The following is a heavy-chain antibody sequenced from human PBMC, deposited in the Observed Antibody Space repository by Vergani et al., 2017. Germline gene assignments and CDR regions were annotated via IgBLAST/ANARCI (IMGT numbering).Heavy chain of an antibody. CDR2: MDYSGST. CDR3: ASKRGACRAAYCHSYDF. V-gene: IGHV4-39*01. D-gene: IGHD2-15*01. CDR1: GDSFISTDYH. J-gene: IGHJ4*02. Sequence: QVQLQESGPGLVKPSETLSLTCTVSGDSFISTDYHCGWIRQPPGKGLEWIGSMDYSGSTSYNPSLESRISISFETPKNQFSLRLTSVTAADTAVYYCASKRGACRAAYCHSYDFWGPGTLVGVSS.